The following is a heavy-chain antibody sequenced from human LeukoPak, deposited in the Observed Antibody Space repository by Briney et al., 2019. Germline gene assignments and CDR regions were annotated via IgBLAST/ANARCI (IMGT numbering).Heavy chain of an antibody. CDR3: ARNLITMVRGVINY. Sequence: ASVEVSCKASGYTFTGYYMHWVRQAPGQGLEWMGWINPNSGGTNYAQKFQGRVTMTRDTSISTAYMELSRLRSDDTAVYYCARNLITMVRGVINYWGQGTPVTVSS. CDR2: INPNSGGT. D-gene: IGHD3-10*01. J-gene: IGHJ4*02. V-gene: IGHV1-2*02. CDR1: GYTFTGYY.